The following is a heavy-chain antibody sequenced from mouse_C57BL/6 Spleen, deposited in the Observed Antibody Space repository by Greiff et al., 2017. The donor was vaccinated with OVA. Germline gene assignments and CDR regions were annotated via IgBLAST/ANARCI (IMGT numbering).Heavy chain of an antibody. Sequence: QVQLQQSGAELMKPGASVKLSCKATGYTFTGYWIEWVKPRPGHGLEWIGEILPGSGSTTYNEKFKGKATFPADTSSNTAYMQHSSLTTEDSAIYDGSRGDIATVVADAMDYWGKGTSVTVSA. CDR3: SRGDIATVVADAMDY. D-gene: IGHD1-1*01. J-gene: IGHJ4*01. CDR2: ILPGSGST. V-gene: IGHV1-9*01. CDR1: GYTFTGYW.